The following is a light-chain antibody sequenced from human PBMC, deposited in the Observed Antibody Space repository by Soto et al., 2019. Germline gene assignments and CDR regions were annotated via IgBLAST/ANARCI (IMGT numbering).Light chain of an antibody. Sequence: EIVLTQSPGTLSLSPGERATLSCRASQSVSSSYLAWYQQKPGQPPRLLIYGASSRATGIPDRFSGSVSGTDFALTTTRLEPEDFAVYYCQHYRTSFGGGTKVEIQ. CDR1: QSVSSSY. J-gene: IGKJ4*01. V-gene: IGKV3-20*01. CDR3: QHYRTS. CDR2: GAS.